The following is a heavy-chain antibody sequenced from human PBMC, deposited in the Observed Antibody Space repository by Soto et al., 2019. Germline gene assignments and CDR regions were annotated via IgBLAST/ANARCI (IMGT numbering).Heavy chain of an antibody. V-gene: IGHV3-30-3*02. CDR2: ISYDGSNK. CDR3: AKPLYGGYNWFDP. Sequence: LRLSCAASGFTFSSYAMHWVRQAPGKGLEWVAVISYDGSNKYYADSVKGRFTISRDNSKNTLYLQMNRLRAEDTAVCYCAKPLYGGYNWFDPWGQGTLVTVSS. J-gene: IGHJ5*02. CDR1: GFTFSSYA. D-gene: IGHD4-17*01.